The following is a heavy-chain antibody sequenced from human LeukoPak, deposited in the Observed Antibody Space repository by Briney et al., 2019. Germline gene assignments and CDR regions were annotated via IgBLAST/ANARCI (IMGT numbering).Heavy chain of an antibody. CDR1: GFPVSSNY. Sequence: PGGSLRLSCAASGFPVSSNYMRWVRQVPGKGLEWVASISGSGSYISLSDSVRGRFTISRDNMKNSLYLDMIGVRAEDTSLYYCTRSTAASGTAVFFHYWGQGTLVTVSS. V-gene: IGHV3-21*01. CDR2: ISGSGSYI. J-gene: IGHJ1*01. D-gene: IGHD6-25*01. CDR3: TRSTAASGTAVFFHY.